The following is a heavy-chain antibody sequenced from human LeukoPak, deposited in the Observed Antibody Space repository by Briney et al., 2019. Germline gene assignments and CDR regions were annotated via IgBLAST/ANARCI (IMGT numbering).Heavy chain of an antibody. CDR1: GGSISSYY. V-gene: IGHV4-59*01. D-gene: IGHD2-15*01. Sequence: PSETLSLTCTVSGGSISSYYWSWIRQPPGKGLEWIGYIYYSGSTNYNPSLKSRVTISVDTSKNQFSLKLSSVTAADTAVYYCASVGNWFDPWGQGTLVTVSS. J-gene: IGHJ5*02. CDR2: IYYSGST. CDR3: ASVGNWFDP.